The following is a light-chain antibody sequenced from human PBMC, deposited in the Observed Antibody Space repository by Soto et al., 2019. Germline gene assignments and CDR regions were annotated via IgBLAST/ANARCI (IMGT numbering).Light chain of an antibody. CDR2: EVS. Sequence: QSALTQPASVSGSPGQSITISCTGTSSDVGIYNYVSWYQHHPDKAPKLIIFEVSNRPSGVSNRFSGSKSGNTATLTISGLQAEDEADYYCSSYSTSSTVRLFGGGTQLTVL. J-gene: IGLJ3*02. CDR1: SSDVGIYNY. V-gene: IGLV2-14*01. CDR3: SSYSTSSTVRL.